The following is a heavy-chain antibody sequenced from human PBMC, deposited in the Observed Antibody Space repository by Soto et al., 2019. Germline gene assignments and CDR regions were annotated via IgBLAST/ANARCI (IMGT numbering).Heavy chain of an antibody. CDR1: GGSISSGGYY. Sequence: PSETLSLTCTVSGGSISSGGYYWSWIRQHPGKGLEWIGYIYYSGSTYYNPSLKSRVTISVDTSKNHFSLMVDSVTAADTAVYYCARARFQVLYGKPYFDSWGQGTLVTVSS. CDR3: ARARFQVLYGKPYFDS. CDR2: IYYSGST. D-gene: IGHD2-2*02. J-gene: IGHJ4*02. V-gene: IGHV4-31*03.